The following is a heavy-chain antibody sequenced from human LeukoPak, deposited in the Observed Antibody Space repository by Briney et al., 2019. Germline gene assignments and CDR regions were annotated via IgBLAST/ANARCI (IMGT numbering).Heavy chain of an antibody. Sequence: PSETLSLTCTVSGGSISSYYWSWIRQPAGKGLEWIGRIYTSGSTNYNPSLKSRVTMSVDTSKNQFSLKLSSVTAADTAVYYCARDSSSWSNYYYYMDVWGKGTTVTVSS. D-gene: IGHD6-13*01. CDR3: ARDSSSWSNYYYYMDV. CDR2: IYTSGST. V-gene: IGHV4-4*07. J-gene: IGHJ6*03. CDR1: GGSISSYY.